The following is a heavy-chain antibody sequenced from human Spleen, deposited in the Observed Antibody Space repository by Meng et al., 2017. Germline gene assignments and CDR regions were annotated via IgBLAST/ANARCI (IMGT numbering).Heavy chain of an antibody. CDR1: GFTFSSYA. D-gene: IGHD3/OR15-3a*01. Sequence: GESLKISCAASGFTFSSYAMSWVRQAPGKGLEWVSAISGSGGSTYYADSVKGRFAISRDNARDTLYLQMDSLRAEDTAVYYCARDLNWVVWDFWGQGTLVTVSS. CDR3: ARDLNWVVWDF. CDR2: ISGSGGST. J-gene: IGHJ4*02. V-gene: IGHV3-23*01.